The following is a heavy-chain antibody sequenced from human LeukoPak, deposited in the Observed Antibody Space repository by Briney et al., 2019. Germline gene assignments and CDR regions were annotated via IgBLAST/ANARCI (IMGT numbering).Heavy chain of an antibody. CDR1: GFTFRSYA. J-gene: IGHJ4*02. Sequence: GRSLRLSCAASGFTFRSYAMHWVRQAPGKGLEWVAVISYDGSNKYYADSVKGRFTISRDNSKNTLYLQMNSLRAEDTAVYYCARDRYCSGGSCHSNFDYWGQGTLVTVSS. CDR3: ARDRYCSGGSCHSNFDY. V-gene: IGHV3-30*04. D-gene: IGHD2-15*01. CDR2: ISYDGSNK.